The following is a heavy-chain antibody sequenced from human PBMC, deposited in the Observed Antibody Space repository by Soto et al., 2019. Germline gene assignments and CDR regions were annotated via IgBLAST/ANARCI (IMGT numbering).Heavy chain of an antibody. Sequence: EVQLVESGGGLIQPGGSLRLSCAASGFTVSSNYMSWVRQAPGKGLEWVSVIYSGGNTYYSDSVKGRFTIYRDNSKNTLYLQMNSLRSEDTAVYYCARDPTACVALDSLGQGTLVTVSS. V-gene: IGHV3-53*01. CDR1: GFTVSSNY. J-gene: IGHJ5*01. CDR2: IYSGGNT. CDR3: ARDPTACVALDS. D-gene: IGHD2-21*01.